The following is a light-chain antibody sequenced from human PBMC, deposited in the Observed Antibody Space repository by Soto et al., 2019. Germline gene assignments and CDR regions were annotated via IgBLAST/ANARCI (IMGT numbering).Light chain of an antibody. CDR2: EDN. CDR3: GTWDNSLSAVV. Sequence: QSVLTQPPSVSAAPGQKVTISCSGSSSNIGNNFVSWYQQVPGTAPKLLIYEDNKRPSGIPDRLSGSKPGTSSTLGITGLQTGDEADYYCGTWDNSLSAVVFGGGTKVIVL. V-gene: IGLV1-51*02. J-gene: IGLJ2*01. CDR1: SSNIGNNF.